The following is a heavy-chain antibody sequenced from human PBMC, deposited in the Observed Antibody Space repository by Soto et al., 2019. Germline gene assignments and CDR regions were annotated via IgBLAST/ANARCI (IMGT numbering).Heavy chain of an antibody. V-gene: IGHV3-30*18. D-gene: IGHD6-13*01. CDR2: ISYDGSNK. Sequence: QVQLVESGGGVVQPGRSLRLSCAASGFTFSNYGMHWVRQAPGKGLEWVAVISYDGSNKYYADSVKGRFTISRDNSKNTLYLQMNTLRAEDTAVYYCANKYAGSSSWLIGYWGQGTLVTVSS. J-gene: IGHJ4*02. CDR3: ANKYAGSSSWLIGY. CDR1: GFTFSNYG.